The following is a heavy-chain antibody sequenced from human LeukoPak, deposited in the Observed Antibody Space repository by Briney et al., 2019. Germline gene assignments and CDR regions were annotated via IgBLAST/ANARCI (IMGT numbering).Heavy chain of an antibody. V-gene: IGHV4-59*01. CDR2: IYYSGST. J-gene: IGHJ4*02. Sequence: SETLSLTCTVSGGSISSYYWSWIRQPPGKGLEWIGYIYYSGSTNYNPSLKSRVTISVDTSKNQFSLKLSSVTAADTAVYYCARASIFGVVIFDYWGQGTLVTVSS. CDR3: ARASIFGVVIFDY. D-gene: IGHD3-3*01. CDR1: GGSISSYY.